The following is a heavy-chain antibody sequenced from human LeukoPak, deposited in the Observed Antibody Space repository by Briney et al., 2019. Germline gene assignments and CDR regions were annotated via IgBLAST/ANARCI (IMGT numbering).Heavy chain of an antibody. D-gene: IGHD2-2*03. CDR3: AKDGYCSSTSCYLYYFDY. Sequence: PGGSLRLSCAASGFTFSSYEMNWVRQAPGKGLEWVSYISSSGSTIYYADSVKGRFTISRDNSKNTLYLQMNSLRAEDTAVYYCAKDGYCSSTSCYLYYFDYWGQGTLVTVSS. CDR2: ISSSGSTI. CDR1: GFTFSSYE. J-gene: IGHJ4*02. V-gene: IGHV3-48*03.